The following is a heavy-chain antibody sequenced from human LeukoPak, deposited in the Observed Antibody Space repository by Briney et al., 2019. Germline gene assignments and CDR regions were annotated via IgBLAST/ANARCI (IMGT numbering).Heavy chain of an antibody. CDR3: AREWDTGFGE. Sequence: ASVKVSCKASGYTLTSYGISWVRQAPGQGLEWMGIINPSGGSTSYAQKFQGRVTMTRDTSTSTVYMELSSLRSEDTAVYYCAREWDTGFGEWGQGTLVTVSS. CDR1: GYTLTSYG. D-gene: IGHD3-10*01. J-gene: IGHJ4*02. CDR2: INPSGGST. V-gene: IGHV1-46*01.